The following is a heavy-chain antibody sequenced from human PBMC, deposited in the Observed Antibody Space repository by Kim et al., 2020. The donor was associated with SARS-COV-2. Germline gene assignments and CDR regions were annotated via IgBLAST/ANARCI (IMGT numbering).Heavy chain of an antibody. J-gene: IGHJ6*02. CDR3: ARDPWSRLLGLTYSYYGMDV. CDR1: GFTFSCCA. Sequence: GGSLRLSCAPSGFTFSCCAMHWVRQAPGKGLEWVAVISYDGSNKYYADSVKGRFTISRDNSKNTLYLQMNSLRAEDTALYYCARDPWSRLLGLTYSYYGMDVWGQGTTVTVSS. V-gene: IGHV3-30-3*01. CDR2: ISYDGSNK. D-gene: IGHD1-26*01.